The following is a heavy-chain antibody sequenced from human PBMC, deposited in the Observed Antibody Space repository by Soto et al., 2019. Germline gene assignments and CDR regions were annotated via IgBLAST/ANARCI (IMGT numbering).Heavy chain of an antibody. V-gene: IGHV4-34*01. D-gene: IGHD2-2*01. J-gene: IGHJ6*03. CDR1: CGSFSGYY. Sequence: SETLSLTCAVYCGSFSGYYWSWIRQPPGKGLEWIGEINHSGSTNYNPSLKSRATISVDTSKNQFSLKLSSVTAADTAVYYCARGRNCSSTSSYYYYMDVWGKGTTVTVSS. CDR2: INHSGST. CDR3: ARGRNCSSTSSYYYYMDV.